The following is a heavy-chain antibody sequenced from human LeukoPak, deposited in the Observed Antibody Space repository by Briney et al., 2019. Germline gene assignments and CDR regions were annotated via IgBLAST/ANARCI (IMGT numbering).Heavy chain of an antibody. V-gene: IGHV4-59*08. CDR2: IYYSGST. CDR3: ARGVVVRGVIKRGYNYYYYMDV. J-gene: IGHJ6*03. Sequence: PSETLSLTCAVYGGSFSGYYWSWIRQPPGKGLEWIGYIYYSGSTNYNPSLKSRVTISVDTSKNQFSLKLSSVTAADTAVYYCARGVVVRGVIKRGYNYYYYMDVWGKGTTVTVSS. D-gene: IGHD3-10*01. CDR1: GGSFSGYY.